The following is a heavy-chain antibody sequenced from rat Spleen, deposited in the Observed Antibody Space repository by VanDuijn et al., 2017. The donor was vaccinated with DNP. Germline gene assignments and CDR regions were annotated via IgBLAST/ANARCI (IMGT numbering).Heavy chain of an antibody. V-gene: IGHV5S13*01. CDR1: GFTFSNYG. D-gene: IGHD1-10*01. CDR3: ARWGNSDWYFDF. Sequence: EVQLVESGGGLVQPGRSLKLSCAASGFTFSNYGMAWVRQAPTKGLEWVASISTGGGSTYYGDSVKGRFTISRENAKSTLYLQMNSLRSEDMATYYFARWGNSDWYFDFWGPGTMVTVSS. J-gene: IGHJ1*01. CDR2: ISTGGGST.